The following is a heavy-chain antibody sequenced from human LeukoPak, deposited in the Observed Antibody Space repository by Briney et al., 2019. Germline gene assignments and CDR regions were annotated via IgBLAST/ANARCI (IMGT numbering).Heavy chain of an antibody. CDR3: AKGPWWDPPSLFDY. CDR2: IYYSGST. D-gene: IGHD2-8*02. CDR1: GGSISSGGYY. J-gene: IGHJ4*02. Sequence: SETLSLTCTVSGGSISSGGYYWSWIRQHPGTGLEWIGYIYYSGSTYYNPSLKSRVTISVDTSKNQFSLKLSSVTAADTAVYYCAKGPWWDPPSLFDYWGQGTLVTVSS. V-gene: IGHV4-31*03.